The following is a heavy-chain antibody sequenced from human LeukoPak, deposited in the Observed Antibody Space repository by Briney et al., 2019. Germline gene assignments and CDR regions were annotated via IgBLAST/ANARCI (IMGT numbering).Heavy chain of an antibody. V-gene: IGHV3-23*01. J-gene: IGHJ3*02. CDR2: ISGSGGIT. CDR3: ARAKRNGFDI. CDR1: GFTFSTYG. Sequence: GGSLRLSCVASGFTFSTYGMTWVRQAPGKGLEWVSAISGSGGITYYADSVKGRFTISRDNAMNSLYLQMNSLRAEDTAVYYCARAKRNGFDIWGQGTMVTVSS.